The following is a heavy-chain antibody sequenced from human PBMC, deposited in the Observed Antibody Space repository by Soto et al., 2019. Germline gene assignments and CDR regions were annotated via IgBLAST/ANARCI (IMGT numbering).Heavy chain of an antibody. D-gene: IGHD1-26*01. Sequence: SETLSLTCNVSGGSISTYYWSWIRQPPGKALEWIGYIYYTGSPTYNPPLKSRATISEDTSKKTVSLRLISETAEDTAVYFCARSRATRQPFDYWGQGTMVTVSS. CDR3: ARSRATRQPFDY. CDR2: IYYTGSP. CDR1: GGSISTYY. V-gene: IGHV4-59*01. J-gene: IGHJ4*02.